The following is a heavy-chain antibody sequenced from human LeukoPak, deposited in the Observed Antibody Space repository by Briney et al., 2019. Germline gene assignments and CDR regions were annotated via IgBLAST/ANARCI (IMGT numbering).Heavy chain of an antibody. CDR2: ISDRGGTT. D-gene: IGHD2-15*01. Sequence: QTGGSLRLSCAASGFTFSSYAMAWVRQAPGKGLEWVSGISDRGGTTYYADSVEGRFTISRDNSKNTLYLQMNNLGAEDTAVYYCAKVTSAGSCYQSDYWGQGTLVTVSS. V-gene: IGHV3-23*01. J-gene: IGHJ4*02. CDR1: GFTFSSYA. CDR3: AKVTSAGSCYQSDY.